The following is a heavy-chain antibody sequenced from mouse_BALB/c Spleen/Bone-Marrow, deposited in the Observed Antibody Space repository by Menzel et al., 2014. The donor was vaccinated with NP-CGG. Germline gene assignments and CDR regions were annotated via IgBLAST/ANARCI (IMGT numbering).Heavy chain of an antibody. J-gene: IGHJ3*01. D-gene: IGHD2-14*01. CDR2: INPYNDGT. V-gene: IGHV1-14*01. CDR3: ARGGRYDGFAY. Sequence: GYINPYNDGTKYNEKFKGKATLTSDKSSSTAYMELSSLTSEDSAVYYCARGGRYDGFAYWGQGTLVTVSA.